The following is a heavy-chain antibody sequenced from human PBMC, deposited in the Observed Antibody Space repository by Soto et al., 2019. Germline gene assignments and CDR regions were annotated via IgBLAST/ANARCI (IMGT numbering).Heavy chain of an antibody. CDR3: ATGIAMSEGRYFQR. CDR2: IDAGNGNT. D-gene: IGHD6-13*01. J-gene: IGHJ1*01. CDR1: GYTFTRHA. Sequence: QVQLVQSGAEVKKPGASVKVSCKASGYTFTRHAMHWVRQAPGQRLEWMGWIDAGNGNTKYSQKFQGRVTITRDTSASTAYMELSSLRSEDTAVYSCATGIAMSEGRYFQRWGQGTLVIVSS. V-gene: IGHV1-3*01.